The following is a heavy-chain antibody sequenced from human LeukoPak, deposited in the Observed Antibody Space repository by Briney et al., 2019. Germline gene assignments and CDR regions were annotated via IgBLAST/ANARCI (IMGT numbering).Heavy chain of an antibody. Sequence: PGRSLRLSCAPSGFTFNDYALHWVRQAPGKGLEWVSSISWNSGNMYYVDSVKGRFTISRDNAKNSLSLQMNSLKPEDTALYYCAKGPGLGAGKRYLDLWGRGTLVIVSS. D-gene: IGHD6-13*01. CDR3: AKGPGLGAGKRYLDL. CDR1: GFTFNDYA. V-gene: IGHV3-9*01. CDR2: ISWNSGNM. J-gene: IGHJ2*01.